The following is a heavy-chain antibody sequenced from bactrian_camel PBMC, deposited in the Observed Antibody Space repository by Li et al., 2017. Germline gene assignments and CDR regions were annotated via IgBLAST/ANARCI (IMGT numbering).Heavy chain of an antibody. Sequence: VQLVESGGGSVQAGESLNLSCSISGHTRSNYCMGWFRQRPGHEREGVAAIDAEGTATYADSVKGRFTISQDSARNTVYLQMNNLQPEDTATYYCAEGRGSRGEHCYSLNYWGQGTQVTVS. CDR2: IDAEGTA. D-gene: IGHD6*01. J-gene: IGHJ4*01. CDR3: AEGRGSRGEHCYSLNY. CDR1: GHTRSNYC. V-gene: IGHV3S53*01.